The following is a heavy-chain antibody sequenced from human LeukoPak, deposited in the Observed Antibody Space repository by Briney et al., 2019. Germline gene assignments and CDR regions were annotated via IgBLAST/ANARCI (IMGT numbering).Heavy chain of an antibody. CDR3: AKLSGYGDYRWHFDY. CDR2: ISGSGGST. V-gene: IGHV3-23*01. Sequence: GGSLRLSCAASGFTFSSYAMSWVRQAPGKGLGWVSAISGSGGSTYYADSVKGRFTISRDNSKNTLYLQMNSLRAEDTAVYYCAKLSGYGDYRWHFDYWGQGTLVTVSS. CDR1: GFTFSSYA. D-gene: IGHD4-17*01. J-gene: IGHJ4*02.